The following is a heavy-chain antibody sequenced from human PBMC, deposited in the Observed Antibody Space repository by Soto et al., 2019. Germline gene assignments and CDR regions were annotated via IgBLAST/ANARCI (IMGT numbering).Heavy chain of an antibody. V-gene: IGHV3-23*01. CDR1: GFTFSSYA. D-gene: IGHD6-13*01. CDR3: AKVSSSWYAGFFDL. Sequence: GGSLRLSCAASGFTFSSYAMSWVRQAPGKGLEWVSAISGSGGSTYYADSVKGRFTISRDNSMNTLYLQMNTLRAEDTAVYYCAKVSSSWYAGFFDLWGQGTLVTVS. CDR2: ISGSGGST. J-gene: IGHJ4*02.